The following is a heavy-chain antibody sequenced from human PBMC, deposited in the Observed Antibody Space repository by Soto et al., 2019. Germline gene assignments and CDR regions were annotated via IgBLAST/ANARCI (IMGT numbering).Heavy chain of an antibody. V-gene: IGHV1-18*01. CDR1: GDTFSSYA. J-gene: IGHJ6*02. Sequence: GASVKVSCKASGDTFSSYAISWVRQAPGKGLEWMGKIIPTFGRTNYAQKFQGEMTMTTDTATSTAYMDLRSLRSDDTAVYYCARDGERDTGLNFYYYLHGMDAWGQGTRVTVSS. CDR3: ARDGERDTGLNFYYYLHGMDA. D-gene: IGHD1-1*01. CDR2: IIPTFGRT.